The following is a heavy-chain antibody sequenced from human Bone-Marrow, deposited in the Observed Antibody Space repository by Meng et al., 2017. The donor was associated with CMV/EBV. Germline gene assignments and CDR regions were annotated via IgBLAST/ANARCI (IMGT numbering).Heavy chain of an antibody. D-gene: IGHD3-16*01. J-gene: IGHJ4*02. CDR3: AKDNAWGSLDY. V-gene: IGHV3-30*04. CDR1: GFSFSNYA. Sequence: GESLKISCAASGFSFSNYAMHWVRQAPGKGLEWVTVISYDGSNKYYADSVKGRFTISRDNSKNTLYLQMNSLRAEDTAIYYCAKDNAWGSLDYWGQGTLVTVSS. CDR2: ISYDGSNK.